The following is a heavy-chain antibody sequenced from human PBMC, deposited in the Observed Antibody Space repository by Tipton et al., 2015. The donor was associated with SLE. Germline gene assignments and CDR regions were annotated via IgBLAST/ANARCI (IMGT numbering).Heavy chain of an antibody. CDR2: IWYDGSK. V-gene: IGHV3-33*01. J-gene: IGHJ6*03. D-gene: IGHD6-19*01. CDR3: AREPSAAPLYYYMDV. Sequence: RSLRLSCVASGFTFSTYGMHWVRQAPGKGLEWVALIWYDGSKYFSDSVKGRFTISRDNSKNSLYLQMNSLRTEDTAFYYCAREPSAAPLYYYMDVWGKGTTVVVSS. CDR1: GFTFSTYG.